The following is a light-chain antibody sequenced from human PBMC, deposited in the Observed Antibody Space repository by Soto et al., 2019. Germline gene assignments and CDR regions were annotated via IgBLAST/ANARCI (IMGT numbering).Light chain of an antibody. CDR2: SAS. Sequence: EIVLTQSPGILSLSPGERATLSCRASQSLSGGYLAWFQQKPGQTPRLLIYSASNRATGIPDRFSGSGSGXDXXXXXXXLXPEDFVXXXXXQNGSLPITFGQGTRLEIK. V-gene: IGKV3-20*01. CDR3: XQNGSLPIT. J-gene: IGKJ5*01. CDR1: QSLSGGY.